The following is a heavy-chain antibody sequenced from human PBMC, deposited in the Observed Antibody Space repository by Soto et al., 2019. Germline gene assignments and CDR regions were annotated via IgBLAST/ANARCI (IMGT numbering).Heavy chain of an antibody. CDR3: ARRVAVPGAHIDY. J-gene: IGHJ4*02. CDR1: GGSISGSY. CDR2: VYYTGST. V-gene: IGHV4-59*01. Sequence: SQTLSLTCSVSGGSISGSYWSWIRQSRGKGLEWLGYVYYTGSTNYSPYIRSRVSISVDTSKNEFSLRLSSVTAADTAVYFCARRVAVPGAHIDYWGQGTQVTVSS. D-gene: IGHD6-19*01.